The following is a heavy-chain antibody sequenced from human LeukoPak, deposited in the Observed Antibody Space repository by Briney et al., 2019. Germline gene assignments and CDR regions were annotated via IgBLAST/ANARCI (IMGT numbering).Heavy chain of an antibody. J-gene: IGHJ6*03. Sequence: ASVKVSCKASGGTFSSYAISWVRQAPGQGLEWMGGIIPIFGTANYAQKFQGRVTITTDESTSTAYMELSSLRSVDTAVYYCARVPLTGIAANMGYYMDVWGKGTTVTVSS. V-gene: IGHV1-69*05. CDR1: GGTFSSYA. CDR2: IIPIFGTA. CDR3: ARVPLTGIAANMGYYMDV. D-gene: IGHD6-25*01.